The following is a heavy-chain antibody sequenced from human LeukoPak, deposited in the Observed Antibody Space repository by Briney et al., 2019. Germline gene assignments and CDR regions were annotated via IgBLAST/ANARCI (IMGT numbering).Heavy chain of an antibody. CDR2: INWNGGST. Sequence: GGSLRLSCAASGFTFDDYGMRWVRQAPGKGLEWVSGINWNGGSTGYADSVKGRFTISRDNAKNSLYLQMNSLRAEDTALYYCASLVTTSSPFDYWGQGTLVTVSS. J-gene: IGHJ4*02. D-gene: IGHD4-17*01. V-gene: IGHV3-20*04. CDR1: GFTFDDYG. CDR3: ASLVTTSSPFDY.